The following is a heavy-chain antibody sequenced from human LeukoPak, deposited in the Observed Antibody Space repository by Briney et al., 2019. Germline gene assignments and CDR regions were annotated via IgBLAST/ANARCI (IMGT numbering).Heavy chain of an antibody. Sequence: GGSLRLSCAASGITVSRNYMNWVRQAPGKGLEWVSVIYSGDNTHYADSVKGRFSISRDNSKNTLYLQMNNLRGEDTAVYYCARDLAYGDYIYNYWGQGTLSPSPQ. V-gene: IGHV3-66*01. J-gene: IGHJ4*02. CDR1: GITVSRNY. D-gene: IGHD4-17*01. CDR2: IYSGDNT. CDR3: ARDLAYGDYIYNY.